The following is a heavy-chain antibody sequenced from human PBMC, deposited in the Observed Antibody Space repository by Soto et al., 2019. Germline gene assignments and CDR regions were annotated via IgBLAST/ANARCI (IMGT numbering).Heavy chain of an antibody. V-gene: IGHV3-30*18. D-gene: IGHD1-26*01. J-gene: IGHJ4*02. CDR3: AKDIVGATSLYYFDY. Sequence: QVQLVESGGGVVQPGRSLRLSCAASGFTFSSYGMHWVRQAPGKGLEWVAVISYDGSNKDYADSVKGRFTISRDNSKNTLYLQMNSLRAEDTAVYYCAKDIVGATSLYYFDYWGQGTLVTVSS. CDR1: GFTFSSYG. CDR2: ISYDGSNK.